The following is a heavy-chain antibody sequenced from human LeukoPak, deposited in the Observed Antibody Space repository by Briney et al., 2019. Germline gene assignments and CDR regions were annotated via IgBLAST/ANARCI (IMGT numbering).Heavy chain of an antibody. D-gene: IGHD1-26*01. CDR2: IRYDGSNK. CDR3: AKDQVGATVGALGY. CDR1: GFTFSSYG. Sequence: TGGSLRLSCAASGFTFSSYGMHWVRQAPGKGLDWVAFIRYDGSNKYYADSVKGRFTISRDNSKNTLYLQMNSLRAEDTAVYYCAKDQVGATVGALGYCGQGTLVTVSS. V-gene: IGHV3-30*02. J-gene: IGHJ4*02.